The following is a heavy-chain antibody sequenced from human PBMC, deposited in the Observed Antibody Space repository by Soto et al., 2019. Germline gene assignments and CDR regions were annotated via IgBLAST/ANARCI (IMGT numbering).Heavy chain of an antibody. CDR2: ISVGSGSI. D-gene: IGHD1-26*01. J-gene: IGHJ3*02. Sequence: AHLVESGGGLVQPGRSRRLSCAASGFTFSSYAFNWVRQAPGKGLEWISYISVGSGSIFYADSVKDRFTISRDDAQNSLYLQMNTLRDEDTAIYFCVRDDKWAFDIWGQGTTVIVSS. V-gene: IGHV3-48*02. CDR3: VRDDKWAFDI. CDR1: GFTFSSYA.